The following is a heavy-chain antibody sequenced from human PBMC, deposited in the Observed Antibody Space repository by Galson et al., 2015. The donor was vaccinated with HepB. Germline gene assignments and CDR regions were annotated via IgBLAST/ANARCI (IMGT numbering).Heavy chain of an antibody. CDR2: INPNSGGT. D-gene: IGHD2-21*01. Sequence: SVKVSCKASGYTFTGYYIHWVRQAPGQGPEWIGRINPNSGGTDYAQRFQGRVTMTRDTSISTAYMELSSLRSDDTVVYYCAREGMMTDWDAFDIWGQGTMVSVSS. CDR1: GYTFTGYY. J-gene: IGHJ3*02. V-gene: IGHV1-2*05. CDR3: AREGMMTDWDAFDI.